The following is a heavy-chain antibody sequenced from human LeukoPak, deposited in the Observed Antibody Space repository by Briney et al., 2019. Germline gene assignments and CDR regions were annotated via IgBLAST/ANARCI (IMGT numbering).Heavy chain of an antibody. CDR1: GFTFSNYV. V-gene: IGHV3-23*01. D-gene: IGHD6-13*01. J-gene: IGHJ4*02. Sequence: GGSLRLSCAASGFTFSNYVMSWVRQAPGKGLEWVSAISGSGDSTHYANSVKGRFSISRDNSKNMLYLQMNSLRAEDTAVYYCARDLKYSSSWYYFDYWGQGTLVTVSS. CDR2: ISGSGDST. CDR3: ARDLKYSSSWYYFDY.